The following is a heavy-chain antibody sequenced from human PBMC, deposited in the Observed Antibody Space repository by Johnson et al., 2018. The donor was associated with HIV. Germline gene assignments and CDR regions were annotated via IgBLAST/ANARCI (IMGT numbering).Heavy chain of an antibody. CDR1: GFTFSSYA. CDR2: ISGSGGST. D-gene: IGHD3-10*01. J-gene: IGHJ3*02. V-gene: IGHV3-23*04. CDR3: ARGGPLTLVQCALDT. Sequence: VQLVESGGGLVQPGGSLRLSCAASGFTFSSYAMSWVRQAPGKGLEWVSAISGSGGSTYYADSVKGRFTISRDNSKNTLYMQMNSLGAEDTAVYFCARGGPLTLVQCALDTWCQGTMVIVSA.